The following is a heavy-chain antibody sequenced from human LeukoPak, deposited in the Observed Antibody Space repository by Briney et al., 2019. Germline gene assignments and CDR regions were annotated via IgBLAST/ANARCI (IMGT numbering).Heavy chain of an antibody. CDR1: GYTFTNYG. D-gene: IGHD3-22*01. CDR3: ARVPLHDSSGHYYPH. CDR2: INGGNGNA. Sequence: ASVKVSCKPSGYTFTNYGMHWVRQAPGQRLEWMGWINGGNGNAKHSQNFQGRVTIIRDTSASTAYMELSSLRSEDTAVYYCARVPLHDSSGHYYPHWGQGTLVTVSS. V-gene: IGHV1-3*01. J-gene: IGHJ1*01.